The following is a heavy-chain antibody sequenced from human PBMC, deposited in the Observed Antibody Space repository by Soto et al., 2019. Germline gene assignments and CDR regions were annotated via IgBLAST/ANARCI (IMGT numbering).Heavy chain of an antibody. CDR1: GGTLSDHG. V-gene: IGHV1-69*06. CDR2: TIPVLNKA. CDR3: AKGVYGSGNYYTGPSAFDI. Sequence: QVQPEQSGAEVKKPGSSVKISCKASGGTLSDHGVSWLRQAPGKGLEWVGGTIPVLNKANYAPKFKGRVTIAADKSSNMGYMEMGSLRSEDTAFYYCAKGVYGSGNYYTGPSAFDIWGQGTLVIVSS. D-gene: IGHD3-10*01. J-gene: IGHJ3*02.